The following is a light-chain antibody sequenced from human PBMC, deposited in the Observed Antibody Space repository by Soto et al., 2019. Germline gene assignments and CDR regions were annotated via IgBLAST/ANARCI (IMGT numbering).Light chain of an antibody. CDR1: QGIGSY. V-gene: IGKV1-9*01. CDR2: DAS. CDR3: QHYNSYSEA. J-gene: IGKJ1*01. Sequence: DIQLTQSPSFLSASVRDRVTITCRASQGIGSYLAWYQQKPGKAPKLLIYDASSLQSGVPSRFSGSGSGTEFTLTISSLQPEDFATYYCQHYNSYSEAFGQGTKVELK.